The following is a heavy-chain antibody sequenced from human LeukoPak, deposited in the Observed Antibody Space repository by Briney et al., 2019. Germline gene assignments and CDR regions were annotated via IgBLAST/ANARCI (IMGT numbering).Heavy chain of an antibody. CDR1: GXSINTYY. V-gene: IGHV4-59*01. J-gene: IGHJ4*02. CDR2: IYSSGST. D-gene: IGHD1-26*01. Sequence: PSETLSLTCTVSGXSINTYYWSWIRQPPGKGLEWIGYIYSSGSTNYNPSLKSRVTISVDTSKNQFSLKLSSVTAADTAVYYCARAGVGGATANDYWGQGTLVTVSS. CDR3: ARAGVGGATANDY.